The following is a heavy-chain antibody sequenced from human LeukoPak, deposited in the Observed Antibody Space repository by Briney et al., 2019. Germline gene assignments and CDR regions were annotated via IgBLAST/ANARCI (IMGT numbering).Heavy chain of an antibody. J-gene: IGHJ6*02. V-gene: IGHV3-23*01. CDR3: AKMSSSWTYYYGMDV. D-gene: IGHD6-13*01. CDR1: GFTFSSYA. CDR2: ISGSGGST. Sequence: QSGGSLRLSCAASGFTFSSYAMSWVRQAPGKGLEWVSAISGSGGSTYYADSVKGRFTISRDNSKNTLYLQMNSLRAEDTAVYYCAKMSSSWTYYYGMDVWGQGTTVTVSS.